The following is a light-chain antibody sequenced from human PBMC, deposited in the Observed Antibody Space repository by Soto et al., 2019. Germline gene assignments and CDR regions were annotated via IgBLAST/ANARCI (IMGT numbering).Light chain of an antibody. CDR1: QSISSS. J-gene: IGKJ2*01. CDR2: DAS. V-gene: IGKV3-11*01. Sequence: EIVLTQSPATLSLSPGERATLFCRASQSISSSLAWYQHKSGQAPRLLIYDASNRATGIPARFSGGGSGADFTLIISSLEPEDFAVYYCQQRSQWPPTFGQGTKMEIK. CDR3: QQRSQWPPT.